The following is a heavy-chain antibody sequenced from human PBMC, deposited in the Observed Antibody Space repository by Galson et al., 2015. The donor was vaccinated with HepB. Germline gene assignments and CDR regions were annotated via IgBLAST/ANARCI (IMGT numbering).Heavy chain of an antibody. D-gene: IGHD5-18*01. CDR1: GFTFSSYS. Sequence: SLRLSCAASGFTFSSYSMNWVRQAPGKGLEWVSSISSSSSYIYYADLVKGRFTISRDNAKNSLYLQMNSLSAEDTAVYYCATLALVDTPFWGQGTLVTVSS. CDR3: ATLALVDTPF. J-gene: IGHJ4*02. CDR2: ISSSSSYI. V-gene: IGHV3-21*01.